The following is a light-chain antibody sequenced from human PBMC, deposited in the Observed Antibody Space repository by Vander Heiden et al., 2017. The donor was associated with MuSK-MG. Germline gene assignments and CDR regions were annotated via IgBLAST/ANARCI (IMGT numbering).Light chain of an antibody. CDR3: VTWDSRLNAVV. CDR2: DNT. J-gene: IGLJ2*01. CDR1: TSNIGNNY. Sequence: QSVLTQPPSVSAAPGQKVTISCSGSTSNIGNNYVSWYQHLPGKAPKVLIYDNTRRPSGIPDRFSGSKSGTSATLGITGLQTADEADYYCVTWDSRLNAVVFGGGTKLTVL. V-gene: IGLV1-51*01.